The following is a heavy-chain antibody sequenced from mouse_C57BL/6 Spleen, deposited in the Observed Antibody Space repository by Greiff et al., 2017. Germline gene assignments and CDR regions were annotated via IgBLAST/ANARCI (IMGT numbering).Heavy chain of an antibody. CDR2: INPGSGGT. D-gene: IGHD1-1*01. Sequence: QVQLQQSGAELVRPGTSVKVSCKASGYAFTNYLIEWVKQRPGQGLEWIGVINPGSGGTNYNEKVKGKATLTADKSSSTAYMQLSSLTSEDSAVYFCAYHYYGSSSLFDYWGQGTTLTVSS. CDR1: GYAFTNYL. CDR3: AYHYYGSSSLFDY. J-gene: IGHJ2*01. V-gene: IGHV1-54*01.